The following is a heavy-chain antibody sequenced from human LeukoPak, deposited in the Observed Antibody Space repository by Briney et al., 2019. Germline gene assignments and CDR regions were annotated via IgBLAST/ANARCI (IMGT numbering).Heavy chain of an antibody. CDR3: ARDEVFFYDSSGLDL. J-gene: IGHJ4*02. Sequence: GASVKVSCKTSGYNFTTYAFSWVRQAPGQGLEWMGWISGYNGHTHSAQNFQGRVTMTTDTATTTAYIELRSLRSDDTAVYYCARDEVFFYDSSGLDLWGQGTLVTVSS. CDR1: GYNFTTYA. CDR2: ISGYNGHT. D-gene: IGHD3-22*01. V-gene: IGHV1-18*01.